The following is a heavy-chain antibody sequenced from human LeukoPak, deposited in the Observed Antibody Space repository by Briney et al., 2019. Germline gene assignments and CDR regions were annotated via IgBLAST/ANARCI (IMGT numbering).Heavy chain of an antibody. V-gene: IGHV1-24*01. D-gene: IGHD6-13*01. J-gene: IGHJ4*02. CDR1: GYTLTELS. CDR3: ATYLLAAAGDADY. CDR2: FDPEDGET. Sequence: ASVKVSCKVSGYTLTELSMHWVRQAPGKGLEWMGGFDPEDGETIYAQKFQGRITMTEDTSTDTAYMELSSLRSEDTAVYYCATYLLAAAGDADYWGQGTLVTVSS.